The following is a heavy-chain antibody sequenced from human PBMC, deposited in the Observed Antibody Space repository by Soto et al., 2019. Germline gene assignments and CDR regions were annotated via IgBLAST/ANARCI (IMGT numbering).Heavy chain of an antibody. J-gene: IGHJ5*02. D-gene: IGHD3-22*01. CDR2: IYYSGST. CDR3: ARDVHYYDSSGNNRFDP. CDR1: GGSISSGGYY. Sequence: PSETLSLTCTVSGGSISSGGYYWSWIRQHPGEGLEWIGYIYYSGSTYYNPSLKSRVTISVDTSKNQFSLKLSSVTAADTAVYYCARDVHYYDSSGNNRFDPWGQGTLVTVSS. V-gene: IGHV4-31*03.